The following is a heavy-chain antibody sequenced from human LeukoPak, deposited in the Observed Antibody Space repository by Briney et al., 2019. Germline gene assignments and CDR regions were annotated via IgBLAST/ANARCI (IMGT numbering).Heavy chain of an antibody. CDR3: ARPGRHNAFDT. CDR1: GGSISSYY. Sequence: SETLSLTCTVSGGSISSYYWSWIRQPPGKGLEWIGYIYYSGSTNYNPSLKSRVTISVDTSKNQFSLKLSSVTAADTAVYYCARPGRHNAFDTWGQGTMVTVSS. CDR2: IYYSGST. J-gene: IGHJ3*02. V-gene: IGHV4-59*01.